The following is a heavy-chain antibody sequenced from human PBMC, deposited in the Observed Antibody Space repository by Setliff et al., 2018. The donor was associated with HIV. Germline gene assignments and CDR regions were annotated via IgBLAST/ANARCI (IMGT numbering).Heavy chain of an antibody. CDR3: ARATATWLVDN. Sequence: SETLSLTCTVSGDFFSSYYYWSWIRQPPGKGLEWIGSVYYSGSANYNPSLKSRLTISVDAAKNQFSLKLSSVTTADTAVYYCARATATWLVDNWGQGTLVTVSS. D-gene: IGHD2-15*01. CDR1: GDFFSSYYY. CDR2: VYYSGSA. J-gene: IGHJ4*02. V-gene: IGHV4-61*01.